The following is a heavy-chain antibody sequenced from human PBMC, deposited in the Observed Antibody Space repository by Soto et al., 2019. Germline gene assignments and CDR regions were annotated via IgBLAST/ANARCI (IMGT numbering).Heavy chain of an antibody. J-gene: IGHJ3*02. Sequence: QVQLVESGGGVVQPGRSLRLSCAASGFTFSSYGMHWVRQAPGKGLEWVAVISYDGSNKYYADSVKGRFTISRDNSKNTLYLQMNSLREEDTAGYYCAKGDCGGDCYSFDAFDIWGQGTMVTVSS. V-gene: IGHV3-30*18. CDR3: AKGDCGGDCYSFDAFDI. D-gene: IGHD2-21*02. CDR1: GFTFSSYG. CDR2: ISYDGSNK.